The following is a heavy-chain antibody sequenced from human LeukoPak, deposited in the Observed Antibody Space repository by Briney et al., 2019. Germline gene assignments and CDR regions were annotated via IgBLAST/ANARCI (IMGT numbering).Heavy chain of an antibody. D-gene: IGHD3-22*01. CDR1: GSTFSSYD. CDR2: ISYDGSNK. J-gene: IGHJ4*02. CDR3: AKAGGSYYYDSSGYYN. V-gene: IGHV3-30*18. Sequence: GGSLRLSCAASGSTFSSYDMHWVHQAPGKGLEWVAVISYDGSNKYYADSVKGRFTISRDNSKNTLYLQMNSLRAEDTAVYYCAKAGGSYYYDSSGYYNWGQGTLVTVSS.